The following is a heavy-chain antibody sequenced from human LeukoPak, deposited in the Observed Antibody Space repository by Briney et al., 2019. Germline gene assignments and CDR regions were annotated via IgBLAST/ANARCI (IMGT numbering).Heavy chain of an antibody. V-gene: IGHV4-4*09. D-gene: IGHD1-20*01. CDR1: GDSISSSY. CDR2: ISASGNT. CDR3: ARLIPGTTGLRKNYFDY. Sequence: PSETLSLTCTVSGDSISSSYWNWIRQTPGKGLEWIGYISASGNTNYNPSLKSRIIISVDMSKNQFSLKLSSVTAADTAVYYCARLIPGTTGLRKNYFDYWGQGTLVTVSS. J-gene: IGHJ4*02.